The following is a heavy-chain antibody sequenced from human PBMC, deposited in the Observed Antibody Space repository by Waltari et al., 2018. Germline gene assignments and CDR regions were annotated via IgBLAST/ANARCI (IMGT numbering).Heavy chain of an antibody. Sequence: EVQLVQSGAEVKKPGESLKISCKGSGYSFTSYWTGWVRPLPGKGLEWMGIIYPGDSDTRYSPSFQGQVTISADKSISTAYLQWSSLKASDTAMYYCARTLGYCSSTSCYPTNYFDYWGQGTLVTVSS. CDR3: ARTLGYCSSTSCYPTNYFDY. CDR1: GYSFTSYW. D-gene: IGHD2-2*01. J-gene: IGHJ4*02. V-gene: IGHV5-51*01. CDR2: IYPGDSDT.